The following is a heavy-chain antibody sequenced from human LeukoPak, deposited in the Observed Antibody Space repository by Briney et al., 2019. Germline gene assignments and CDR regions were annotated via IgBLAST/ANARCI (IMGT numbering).Heavy chain of an antibody. CDR3: ARDRWYYYGSGPYYYYGMDV. V-gene: IGHV3-21*01. J-gene: IGHJ6*04. CDR2: ISSSSSYI. Sequence: GSLRLSCAASGFTFSSYSMNWVRQAPGKGLEWVSSISSSSSYINYADSVKGRFTISRDNAKNSLYLQMNSLRAEDAAVYYCARDRWYYYGSGPYYYYGMDVWGKGTTVTVSS. D-gene: IGHD3-10*01. CDR1: GFTFSSYS.